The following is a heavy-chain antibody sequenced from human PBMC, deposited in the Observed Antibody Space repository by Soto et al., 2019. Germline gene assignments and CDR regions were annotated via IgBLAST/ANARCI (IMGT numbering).Heavy chain of an antibody. CDR1: GFIFTGYY. CDR3: ARGEGMAARHDGYDI. D-gene: IGHD6-6*01. Sequence: ASVKVSCKASGFIFTGYYIHWVRQAPGQGLEWMGWIRSDGGDPKCAQKFQDRVTMTRDTSASTAYMELRSLSSDDTAVYYCARGEGMAARHDGYDIWGQGTMVTVSS. CDR2: IRSDGGDP. V-gene: IGHV1-2*02. J-gene: IGHJ3*02.